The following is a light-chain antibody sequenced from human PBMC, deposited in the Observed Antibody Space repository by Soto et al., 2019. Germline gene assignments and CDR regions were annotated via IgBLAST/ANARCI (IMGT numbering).Light chain of an antibody. J-gene: IGKJ2*01. CDR1: QSISTE. V-gene: IGKV3-15*01. CDR2: AAS. CDR3: QQGHNWPLT. Sequence: EIAMTQSPATLSVSPGERATLSCRARQSISTELAWYQQIPGQHPRLLIYAASTRATGVPARFTGSGSGSDFTLTISGLQAKALAIYYCQQGHNWPLTFGQGTRLEI.